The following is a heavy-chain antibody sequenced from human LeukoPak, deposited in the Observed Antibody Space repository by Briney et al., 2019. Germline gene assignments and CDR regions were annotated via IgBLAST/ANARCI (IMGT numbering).Heavy chain of an antibody. Sequence: VSVKVSCKASGYTFTSYYMHWVRQAPGQGLEWMGIINPSGGSTSYAQKFQGRVTMTRDTSTSTVYMELSSLRSEDTAVYYCAREPHPHCSGGSCFNFDYWGQGTLVTVSS. CDR1: GYTFTSYY. V-gene: IGHV1-46*01. CDR2: INPSGGST. J-gene: IGHJ4*02. D-gene: IGHD2-15*01. CDR3: AREPHPHCSGGSCFNFDY.